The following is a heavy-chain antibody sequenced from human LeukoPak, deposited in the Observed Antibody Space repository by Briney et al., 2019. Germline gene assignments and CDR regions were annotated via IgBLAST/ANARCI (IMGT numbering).Heavy chain of an antibody. CDR2: ISSNGGST. CDR3: ARDLVVVVTAIYYYYGLDV. V-gene: IGHV3-64*01. Sequence: GGSLRLSCAASGFTFTSYAMHWVRQAPGRGLEYVSAISSNGGSTYYENSVKGRFTISRDNSKNTLYLQMGSLRHEDMAVYYCARDLVVVVTAIYYYYGLDVWGQGTTVTVSS. CDR1: GFTFTSYA. D-gene: IGHD2-21*02. J-gene: IGHJ6*02.